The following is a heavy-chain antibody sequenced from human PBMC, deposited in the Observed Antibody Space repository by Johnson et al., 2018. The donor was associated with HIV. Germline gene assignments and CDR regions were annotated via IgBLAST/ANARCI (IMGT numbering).Heavy chain of an antibody. J-gene: IGHJ3*02. Sequence: QVQLVESGGGVVQPGRSLRLSCAASGFMFSSYAMHWVRQAPGKGLEWEAIISYDGRNKYYADSVKGRFTISRDNSKNTLYLQMNSLRAEDTAVYYCAKVGLGVLLDAFDIWGQGTMVTVSS. D-gene: IGHD3-10*01. CDR2: ISYDGRNK. CDR1: GFMFSSYA. V-gene: IGHV3-30-3*01. CDR3: AKVGLGVLLDAFDI.